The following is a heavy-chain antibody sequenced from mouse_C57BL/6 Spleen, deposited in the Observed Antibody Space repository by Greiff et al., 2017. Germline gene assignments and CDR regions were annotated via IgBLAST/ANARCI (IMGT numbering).Heavy chain of an antibody. CDR2: IYPSDSET. Sequence: VQLQQPGAELVRPGSSVKLSCKASGYTFTSYWMDWVKQRPGQGLEWIGNIYPSDSETHYNQKFKDKATLTVDKSSSPAYMQLSSLTSEDSAVYYGAREEDDGYCRRVDYWGQGTTLTVSS. J-gene: IGHJ2*01. D-gene: IGHD2-3*01. CDR1: GYTFTSYW. CDR3: AREEDDGYCRRVDY. V-gene: IGHV1-61*01.